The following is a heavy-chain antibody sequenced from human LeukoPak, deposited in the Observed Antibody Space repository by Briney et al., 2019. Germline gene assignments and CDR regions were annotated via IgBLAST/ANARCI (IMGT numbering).Heavy chain of an antibody. CDR1: GFTFSTYV. Sequence: PGGSLRLSCGASGFTFSTYVMSWVRQAPGKGLEWVSAISDNGASTYYADSVKGPFTISRDNSKNTLRLQMSSLRAEDTAVYYCAKLAAAVTGYWGQGTLVTVSS. CDR3: AKLAAAVTGY. V-gene: IGHV3-23*01. CDR2: ISDNGAST. D-gene: IGHD6-13*01. J-gene: IGHJ4*02.